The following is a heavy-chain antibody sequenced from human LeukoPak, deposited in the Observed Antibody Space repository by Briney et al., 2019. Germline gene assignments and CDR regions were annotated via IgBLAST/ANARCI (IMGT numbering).Heavy chain of an antibody. Sequence: GESLKLSCAASGFTFSSFTMNWVRQAPGKGLEWVSSITSTGTDILYADSVKGRFAISRDNARNSLYLQMNSLRAEDTAVYYCARDVNYYGSGRYYISMDYWGQGTLVTVSS. J-gene: IGHJ4*02. V-gene: IGHV3-21*01. D-gene: IGHD3-10*01. CDR1: GFTFSSFT. CDR2: ITSTGTDI. CDR3: ARDVNYYGSGRYYISMDY.